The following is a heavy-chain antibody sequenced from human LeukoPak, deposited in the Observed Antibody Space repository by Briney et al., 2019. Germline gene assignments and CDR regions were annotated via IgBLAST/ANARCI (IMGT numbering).Heavy chain of an antibody. CDR3: ARELHHYYDSSPTQPGPFDP. CDR2: IIPIFGTA. Sequence: SVKVSCKASGGTFSSYAIGWVRQAPGQGLEWMGGIIPIFGTANYAQKFQGRVTITADESTSTAYMELSSLRSEDTAVYHCARELHHYYDSSPTQPGPFDPWGQGTLVTVSS. D-gene: IGHD3-22*01. CDR1: GGTFSSYA. V-gene: IGHV1-69*13. J-gene: IGHJ5*02.